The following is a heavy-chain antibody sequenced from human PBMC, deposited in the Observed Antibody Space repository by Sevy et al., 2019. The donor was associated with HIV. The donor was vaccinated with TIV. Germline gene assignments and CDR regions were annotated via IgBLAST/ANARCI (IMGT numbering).Heavy chain of an antibody. D-gene: IGHD6-19*01. CDR3: ARGISGWYSYYYYGMDV. V-gene: IGHV3-7*01. CDR1: GFTFSSYW. CDR2: IKQDGSEK. Sequence: GGSLRLSCAASGFTFSSYWMSWVRQAPGKGLGWVANIKQDGSEKYYVASVKGRFTISRDNAKNSLYLQMNSLRAEDTAVYYCARGISGWYSYYYYGMDVWGQGTTVTVSS. J-gene: IGHJ6*02.